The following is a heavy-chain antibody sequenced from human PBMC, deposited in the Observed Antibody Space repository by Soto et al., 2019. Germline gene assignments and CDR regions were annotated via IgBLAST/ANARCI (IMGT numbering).Heavy chain of an antibody. CDR2: IVTAGDT. D-gene: IGHD2-15*01. Sequence: PGGSLRLSCEASGFTFSGFDMHWVRQPTGKGLEWVSTIVTAGDTYYAVSVKGRFTISRDNAKNSLSLQMNSLRAGGTAVYFCARGQEVGAHFFDSWGQGTQVTVSS. CDR3: ARGQEVGAHFFDS. CDR1: GFTFSGFD. J-gene: IGHJ4*02. V-gene: IGHV3-13*01.